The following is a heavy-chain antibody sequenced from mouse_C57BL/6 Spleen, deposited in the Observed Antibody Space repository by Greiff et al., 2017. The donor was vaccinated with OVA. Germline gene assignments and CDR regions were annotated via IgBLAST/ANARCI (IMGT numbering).Heavy chain of an antibody. J-gene: IGHJ2*01. Sequence: EVKVVESGGGLVKPGGSLKLSCAASGFTFSSYTMSWVRQTPEKRLEWVATISGGGGNTYYPDSVKGRFTISRDNAKNTLYLQMSSLRSEDTALYYCARHGWDGYFDYWGQGTTLTVSS. CDR2: ISGGGGNT. CDR1: GFTFSSYT. CDR3: ARHGWDGYFDY. D-gene: IGHD4-1*01. V-gene: IGHV5-9*01.